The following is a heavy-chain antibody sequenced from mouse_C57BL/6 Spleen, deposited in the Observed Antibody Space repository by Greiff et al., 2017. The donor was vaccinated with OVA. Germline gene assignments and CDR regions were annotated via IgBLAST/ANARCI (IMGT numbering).Heavy chain of an antibody. CDR2: INPNNGGT. J-gene: IGHJ1*03. CDR3: ARSTFTTVVATDWYFDV. CDR1: GYTFTDYN. D-gene: IGHD1-1*01. V-gene: IGHV1-18*01. Sequence: EVQLQQSGPELVKPGASVKIPCKASGYTFTDYNMDWVKQSHGKSLEWIGDINPNNGGTIYNQKFKGKATLTVDKSSSTAYMELRSLTSEDTAVYYRARSTFTTVVATDWYFDVWGTGTTVTVSS.